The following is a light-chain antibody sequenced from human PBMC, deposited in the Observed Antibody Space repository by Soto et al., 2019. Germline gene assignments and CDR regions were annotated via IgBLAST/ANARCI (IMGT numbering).Light chain of an antibody. V-gene: IGLV2-11*01. CDR2: DVK. Sequence: QSALTQPRSVSGSPGQSVTISCTGTSSDVGGYSYVSWYQQHPGNAPKLMMYDVKTRPSGIPDRFACSKSGNTASLTISGLQAEDEADYYCFSNAGSYSFVFGSGTKLTVL. CDR3: FSNAGSYSFV. J-gene: IGLJ1*01. CDR1: SSDVGGYSY.